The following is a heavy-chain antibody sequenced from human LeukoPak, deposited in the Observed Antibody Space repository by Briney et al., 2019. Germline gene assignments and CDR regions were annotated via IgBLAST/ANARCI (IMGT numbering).Heavy chain of an antibody. Sequence: GGSLRLSCAASGFTFSSYSMNWVRQAPGKGLEWGSSISSSSSYIYYAGSVKGRFTISRDNAKNSLYLQMNSLRAEDTAVYYCAREAGLLWFGEPHPYYMDVWGKGTTVTVSS. J-gene: IGHJ6*03. CDR1: GFTFSSYS. D-gene: IGHD3-10*01. V-gene: IGHV3-21*01. CDR2: ISSSSSYI. CDR3: AREAGLLWFGEPHPYYMDV.